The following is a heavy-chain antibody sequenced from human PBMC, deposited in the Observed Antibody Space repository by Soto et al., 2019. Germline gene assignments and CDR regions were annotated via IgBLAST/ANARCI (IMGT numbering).Heavy chain of an antibody. D-gene: IGHD3-10*01. CDR3: ASYYGSGSYWPTY. Sequence: EVQLVESGGGLVQPGGSLRLSCAASGFTFSSYWMHWVRQAPGKGLVWVSRINSDGRSTSYADSVKGRFTISRDNAKNTLYLQMNSLRAEDTAVYYCASYYGSGSYWPTYWGQGTLVTFSS. V-gene: IGHV3-74*01. J-gene: IGHJ4*02. CDR2: INSDGRST. CDR1: GFTFSSYW.